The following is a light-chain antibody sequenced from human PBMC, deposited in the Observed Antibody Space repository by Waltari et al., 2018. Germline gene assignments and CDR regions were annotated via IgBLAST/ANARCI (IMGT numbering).Light chain of an antibody. Sequence: EIVLTPSPATLSLSPGERATLSCRASQSVSHYLAWFRQKPGQAPRLLIYEASRRATGIPTRFSGSGSATDFTLTISSLEPEDFAVYYCQQYITYPLTFGGGARVEIK. CDR3: QQYITYPLT. V-gene: IGKV3-11*01. CDR1: QSVSHY. CDR2: EAS. J-gene: IGKJ4*01.